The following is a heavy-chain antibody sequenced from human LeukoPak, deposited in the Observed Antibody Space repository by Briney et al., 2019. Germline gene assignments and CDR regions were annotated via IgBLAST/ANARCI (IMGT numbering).Heavy chain of an antibody. CDR1: GVSISRYY. D-gene: IGHD6-19*01. CDR3: ARSNGWYYFDY. Sequence: SETLSLTCTVSGVSISRYYWSWIRQPPGKGLEWIGYIYYIGSPNYNPSLKSRVTISVDTSKSQFSLKLSSVTAADTAMYYCARSNGWYYFDYWGQGTLVTVSS. J-gene: IGHJ4*02. V-gene: IGHV4-59*01. CDR2: IYYIGSP.